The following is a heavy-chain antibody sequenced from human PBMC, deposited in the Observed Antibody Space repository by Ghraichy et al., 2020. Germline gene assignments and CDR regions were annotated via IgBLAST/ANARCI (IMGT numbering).Heavy chain of an antibody. CDR3: ARDHITTGCQDY. CDR2: ITRSGDRA. D-gene: IGHD3-22*01. J-gene: IGHJ4*02. V-gene: IGHV3-23*01. Sequence: GESLNISCAASGFTFSNFAMIWVRQAPGKGLEWVSSITRSGDRAYYGDSLRGRVTTSRDNSKNTVFLQMNSLRADDTAVYFCARDHITTGCQDYWGQGILVTVSS. CDR1: GFTFSNFA.